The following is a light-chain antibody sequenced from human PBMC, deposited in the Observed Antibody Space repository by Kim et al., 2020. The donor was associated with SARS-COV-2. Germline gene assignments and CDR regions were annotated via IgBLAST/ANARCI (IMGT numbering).Light chain of an antibody. V-gene: IGLV1-40*03. Sequence: GRRFTISCTVTSSNIGAANAVHWYQQLPGIAPKLLIYENINRPSGVPDRFSASKSGASASLAITGLQVEDEADYYCQSYDNSPSWVFGGGTQLTVL. CDR3: QSYDNSPSWV. CDR2: ENI. J-gene: IGLJ3*02. CDR1: SSNIGAANA.